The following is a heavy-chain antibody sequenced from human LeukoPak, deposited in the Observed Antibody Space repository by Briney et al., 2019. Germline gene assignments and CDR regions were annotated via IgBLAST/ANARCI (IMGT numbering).Heavy chain of an antibody. Sequence: SGRSLRLSCAASGFSFNSYGMHWVRQAPGKGLEWVAVISYDGSNKYYTDSVKGRFTISRDNSKNTLYLQMNSLRAEDTAVYYCAKDRTAGYDGLVDYWGQGTLVTVSS. D-gene: IGHD5-12*01. J-gene: IGHJ4*02. CDR1: GFSFNSYG. V-gene: IGHV3-30*18. CDR3: AKDRTAGYDGLVDY. CDR2: ISYDGSNK.